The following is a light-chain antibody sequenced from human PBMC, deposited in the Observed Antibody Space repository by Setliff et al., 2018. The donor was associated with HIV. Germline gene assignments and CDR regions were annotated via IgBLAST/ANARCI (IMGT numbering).Light chain of an antibody. J-gene: IGLJ2*01. CDR2: DDS. CDR3: QVWDSSSDHVV. Sequence: SYELTQPPSVSLAPGKTARITCGGNNIGRKSVHWYQQKPGRAPVLVVSDDSDRPSGIPERFSGSISGNTATLTISRVEAGDEADYYCQVWDSSSDHVVFGGGTKVTVL. V-gene: IGLV3-21*03. CDR1: NIGRKS.